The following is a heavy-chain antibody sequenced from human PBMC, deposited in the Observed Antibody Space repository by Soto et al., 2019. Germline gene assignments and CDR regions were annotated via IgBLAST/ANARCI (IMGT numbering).Heavy chain of an antibody. CDR2: IYYSGST. CDR3: ALLSSGYGHSL. V-gene: IGHV4-31*03. D-gene: IGHD6-25*01. Sequence: QVQLQESGPGLVKPSQTLSLTSTVSGGSISSGGSYWSWIRQHPVKGLQWIGYIYYSGSTYYNPSLKSGVTISLKKSKVSGSAGGSAGTAGDTAVDSGALLSSGYGHSLWGQDTLVTVAA. CDR1: GGSISSGGSY. J-gene: IGHJ1*01.